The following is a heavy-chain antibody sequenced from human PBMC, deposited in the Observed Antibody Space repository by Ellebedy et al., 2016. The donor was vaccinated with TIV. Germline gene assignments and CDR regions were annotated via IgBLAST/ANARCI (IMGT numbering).Heavy chain of an antibody. D-gene: IGHD3-16*02. Sequence: GESLKISCKGSGYSFTSHWIGWVRPLPGKGLEWVGIIYPGDSDPSSSPSFQGQVTISADKSISTAYLQWGSLKASDTAMYYCASVGLRLGELSFDYWGQGTLVTVSS. CDR1: GYSFTSHW. V-gene: IGHV5-51*01. J-gene: IGHJ4*02. CDR2: IYPGDSDP. CDR3: ASVGLRLGELSFDY.